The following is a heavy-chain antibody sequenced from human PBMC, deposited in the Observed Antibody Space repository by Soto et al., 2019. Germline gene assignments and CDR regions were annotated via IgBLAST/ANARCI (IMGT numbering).Heavy chain of an antibody. CDR2: ISGSGGST. J-gene: IGHJ4*02. CDR1: GFTFSSYA. CDR3: AKGITGTLRGIDY. V-gene: IGHV3-23*01. D-gene: IGHD1-20*01. Sequence: GGFLRLSCAASGFTFSSYAMSWVRQAPGKGLEWVSAISGSGGSTYYADSVKGRFTISRDNSKNTLYLQMNSLRAEDKAVYYCAKGITGTLRGIDYWGQGTLVTVSS.